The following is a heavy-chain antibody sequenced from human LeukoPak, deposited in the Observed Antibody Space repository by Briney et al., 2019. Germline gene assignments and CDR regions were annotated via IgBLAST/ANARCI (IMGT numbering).Heavy chain of an antibody. CDR2: ISRSSSII. Sequence: GGSLRLSCAASGFTFSDYIMNWVRQAPGKGLEWVSYISRSSSIIYYADSVKGRFTISRDNAKNSLYLQMNTLRDEDTAVYYCAGDHGGYFDYWGQGTLVTVSS. J-gene: IGHJ4*02. CDR1: GFTFSDYI. V-gene: IGHV3-48*02. D-gene: IGHD3-16*01. CDR3: AGDHGGYFDY.